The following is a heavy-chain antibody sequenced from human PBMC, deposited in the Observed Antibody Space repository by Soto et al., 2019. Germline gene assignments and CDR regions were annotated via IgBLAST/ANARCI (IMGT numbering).Heavy chain of an antibody. V-gene: IGHV3-30-3*01. J-gene: IGHJ2*01. D-gene: IGHD3-22*01. Sequence: QVQLVESGGGVVQPGRSLRLSCTVSGFSFSTYAMQWVRQAPGKGLEWVAVVSSEGGTQFYADSVKGRFTISRDNSKNSVYLQMSSLTTGDAAIYYCARENYYGGHVIGSLDLWGRGTLVSVSS. CDR3: ARENYYGGHVIGSLDL. CDR2: VSSEGGTQ. CDR1: GFSFSTYA.